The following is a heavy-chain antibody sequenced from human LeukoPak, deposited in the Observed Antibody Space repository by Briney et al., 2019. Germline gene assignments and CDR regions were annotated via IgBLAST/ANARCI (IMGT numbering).Heavy chain of an antibody. V-gene: IGHV3-74*01. CDR2: IISDGSSS. Sequence: GGCLCLSCAASGFTFKDYWMQWVRQVAGEGLVWVACIISDGSSSSSADSVKGRFTMSRDNDKNTLYLKMNSLRAENTAVYYCVRDSNYHPDCWGQGTLVTVSS. J-gene: IGHJ4*02. CDR1: GFTFKDYW. D-gene: IGHD4-11*01. CDR3: VRDSNYHPDC.